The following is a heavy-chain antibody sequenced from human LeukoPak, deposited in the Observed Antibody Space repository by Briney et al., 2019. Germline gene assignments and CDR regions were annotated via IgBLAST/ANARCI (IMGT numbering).Heavy chain of an antibody. CDR3: AKDRIAAAGKGDWFDP. V-gene: IGHV3-30*02. CDR1: GLTFSSYG. D-gene: IGHD6-13*01. Sequence: GGSLRLSCAASGLTFSSYGMHWVRQAPGKGLERVAFIRYDGSNKYYADSVKGRFTISRDNSKNTLYLQMNSLRAEDTAVYYCAKDRIAAAGKGDWFDPWGQGTLVTVSS. J-gene: IGHJ5*02. CDR2: IRYDGSNK.